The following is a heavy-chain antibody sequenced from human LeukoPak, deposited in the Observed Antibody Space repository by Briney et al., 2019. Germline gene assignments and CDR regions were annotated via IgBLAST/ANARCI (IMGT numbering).Heavy chain of an antibody. D-gene: IGHD2-8*01. CDR2: TYYRSKWYN. CDR1: GDSVPSNSAA. Sequence: SQTLSLTCAISGDSVPSNSAAWNWIRQSPSRGLEWLGRTYYRSKWYNDYAVSVKSRITINPDTSKNQFSLQLNSVTPEDTAVYYCARALPKRMVYAPTADAFDIWGQGTMVTVSS. CDR3: ARALPKRMVYAPTADAFDI. J-gene: IGHJ3*02. V-gene: IGHV6-1*01.